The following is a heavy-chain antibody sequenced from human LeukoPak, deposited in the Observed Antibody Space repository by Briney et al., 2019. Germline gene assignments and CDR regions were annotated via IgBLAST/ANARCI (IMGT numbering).Heavy chain of an antibody. V-gene: IGHV1-46*01. J-gene: IGHJ4*02. CDR1: GYTFTSYY. CDR2: INPSGGST. CDR3: ARYGHSPFFDY. Sequence: ASVKVSCKASGYTFTSYYMHWVRQAPGQGLEWMGIINPSGGSTTNAQKFQGRVIMTRDMSTSTVYMELSSLRSEDTAVYFCARYGHSPFFDYWGQGTLVIVSS. D-gene: IGHD4-17*01.